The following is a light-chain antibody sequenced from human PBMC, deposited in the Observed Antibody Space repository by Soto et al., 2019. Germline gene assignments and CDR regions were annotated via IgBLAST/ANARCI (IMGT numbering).Light chain of an antibody. CDR2: WAS. J-gene: IGKJ4*01. V-gene: IGKV4-1*01. CDR1: QSVLYNSNNRNY. Sequence: DIVMTQSPDSMAVSLGERATVNCKSSQSVLYNSNNRNYLAWYQQKPGQPPKLLIYWASTRESGVPDRFNGSGSGRDFSLTITSLQAEDFAVYYCQRYNNWPLTFGGGTKVESK. CDR3: QRYNNWPLT.